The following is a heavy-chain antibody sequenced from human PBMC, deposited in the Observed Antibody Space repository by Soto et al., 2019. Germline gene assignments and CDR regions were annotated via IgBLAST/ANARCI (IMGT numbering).Heavy chain of an antibody. J-gene: IGHJ6*03. V-gene: IGHV3-30*18. CDR2: ISYDGSNK. CDR1: GFTFSSYG. CDR3: AKVGYGDLRPLYMDV. Sequence: GGSLRLSCAASGFTFSSYGMHWVRQAPGKGLEWVAVISYDGSNKYYADSVKGRFTISRDNSKNTLYLQMNSLRAEDTAVYYCAKVGYGDLRPLYMDVWGKGTTVTVSS. D-gene: IGHD4-17*01.